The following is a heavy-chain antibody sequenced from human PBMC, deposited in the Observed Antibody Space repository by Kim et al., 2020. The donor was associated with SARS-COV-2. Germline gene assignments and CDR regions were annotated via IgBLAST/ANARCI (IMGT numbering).Heavy chain of an antibody. J-gene: IGHJ4*02. D-gene: IGHD4-4*01. CDR2: ISYDGSNK. CDR1: GVTFSSYG. Sequence: GGSLRLSCAASGVTFSSYGMHWVRQAPGKGLEWVAVISYDGSNKYYADSVKGRFTISRDNSKNTLYLQMNSLRAEDTAVYYCAKSAYTFDYWGQGTLVTVSS. V-gene: IGHV3-30*18. CDR3: AKSAYTFDY.